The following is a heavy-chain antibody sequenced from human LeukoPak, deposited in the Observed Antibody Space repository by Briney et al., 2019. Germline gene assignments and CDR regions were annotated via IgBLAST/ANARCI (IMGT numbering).Heavy chain of an antibody. D-gene: IGHD5-24*01. CDR3: ARVQMATLHFDY. J-gene: IGHJ4*02. Sequence: SETLSLTCTVSGGSITSYYWSWIRQPPGKGLDWIGYISESGSTNSNPSLKSRVTISVDTSKNQFSLKLSSVTAADTAVYYCARVQMATLHFDYWGQGTPVTVSS. CDR2: ISESGST. V-gene: IGHV4-59*08. CDR1: GGSITSYY.